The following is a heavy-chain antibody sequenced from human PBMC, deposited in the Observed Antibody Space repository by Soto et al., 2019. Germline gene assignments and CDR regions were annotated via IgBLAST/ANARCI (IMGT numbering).Heavy chain of an antibody. CDR3: ARDPPPAPIPAAIANYYGMDV. CDR1: GFTFSDYY. J-gene: IGHJ6*02. CDR2: ISSSGSTI. Sequence: GGSLRLSCAASGFTFSDYYMSWIRQAPGKGLEWVSYISSSGSTIYYADSVKGRFTISRDNAKNSLYLQMNSLRAEDPAVFSWARDPPPAPIPAAIANYYGMDVWGQGTTVTVSS. V-gene: IGHV3-11*01. D-gene: IGHD2-2*01.